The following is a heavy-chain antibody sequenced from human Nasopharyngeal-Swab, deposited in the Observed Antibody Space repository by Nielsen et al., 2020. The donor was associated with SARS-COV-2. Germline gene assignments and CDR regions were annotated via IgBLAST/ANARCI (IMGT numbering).Heavy chain of an antibody. CDR2: IYPGDSDT. CDR3: ARQSCSGGTCYSWWYFDL. V-gene: IGHV5-51*01. CDR1: GYSFTNSW. J-gene: IGHJ2*01. Sequence: GESLKISCKGSGYSFTNSWIGWVRQMPGKGLELMGIIYPGDSDTKYSPSLQGQVTISADKSSSTAYLQWSSLKASDSGMYYCARQSCSGGTCYSWWYFDLWGRGTLVTVSS. D-gene: IGHD2-15*01.